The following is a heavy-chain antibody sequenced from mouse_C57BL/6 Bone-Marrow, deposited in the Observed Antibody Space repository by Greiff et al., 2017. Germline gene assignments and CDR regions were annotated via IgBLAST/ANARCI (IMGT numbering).Heavy chain of an antibody. J-gene: IGHJ3*01. D-gene: IGHD4-1*01. V-gene: IGHV1-54*01. CDR1: GYAFTNYL. Sequence: LQESGAELVRPGTSVKVSCTASGYAFTNYLIEWVKQRPGQGLEWIGVINPGSGCTNYNEKFKGKATLTADKSSSTAYMLLSSLTSEDSAVYFCARSKNWDSWFAYWGQGTLVTVSA. CDR3: ARSKNWDSWFAY. CDR2: INPGSGCT.